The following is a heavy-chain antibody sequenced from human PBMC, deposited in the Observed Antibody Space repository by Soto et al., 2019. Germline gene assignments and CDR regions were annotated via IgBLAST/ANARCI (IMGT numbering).Heavy chain of an antibody. D-gene: IGHD3-16*01. CDR3: AGVYDYVWGSYRNYYYYGMDV. V-gene: IGHV1-69*01. Sequence: QVQLVQSGAEVKKPGSSVKVSCKASGGTFSSYAISWVRQAPGQGLEWMGGIIPIFGTANYAQKFQGRVTITADESTSTAYMELSSLRSEDTAVYYCAGVYDYVWGSYRNYYYYGMDVWGQGTTVTVSS. CDR1: GGTFSSYA. CDR2: IIPIFGTA. J-gene: IGHJ6*02.